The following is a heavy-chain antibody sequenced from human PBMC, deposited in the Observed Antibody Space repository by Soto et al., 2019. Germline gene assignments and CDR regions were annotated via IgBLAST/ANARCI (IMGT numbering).Heavy chain of an antibody. CDR1: GGTFSTYA. J-gene: IGHJ4*02. Sequence: QVQLVQSGAEVKKPESSVKVSCKAPGGTFSTYAISWVRQAPGQGLEWMGGIIPMFGTANYAQRFQDRVTITADESTNPGYMELSRLRSEDTAVYFCASGIQLWLRRINNGYSGWGQGTLVTVSS. CDR2: IIPMFGTA. D-gene: IGHD5-18*01. CDR3: ASGIQLWLRRINNGYSG. V-gene: IGHV1-69*12.